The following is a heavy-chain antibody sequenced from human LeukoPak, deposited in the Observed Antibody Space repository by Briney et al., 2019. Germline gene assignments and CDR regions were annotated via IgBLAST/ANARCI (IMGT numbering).Heavy chain of an antibody. Sequence: SETLSLTCAVYGGSFSGYYWSWIRRPPGKGLEWIGEINHSGSTNYNPSLKSRVTISVDTSKNQFSLKLSSVTAADTAVYYCAVVHQIRAFDPWGQGTLVTVSS. D-gene: IGHD3-10*01. V-gene: IGHV4-34*01. CDR2: INHSGST. J-gene: IGHJ5*02. CDR1: GGSFSGYY. CDR3: AVVHQIRAFDP.